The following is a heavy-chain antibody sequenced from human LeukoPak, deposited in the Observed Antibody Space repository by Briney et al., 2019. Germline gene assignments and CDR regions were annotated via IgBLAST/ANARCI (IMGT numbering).Heavy chain of an antibody. V-gene: IGHV3-48*03. Sequence: GGSLRLSCSVSGFTFSDYEVNWVRQAPGKGLEWISYISSSGTSIYYANSVKGRFTVSRDNEKNTVHLQMNTLRAEDTALYYCAREAASCGGDCLDYWGQGTLVSVSS. CDR3: AREAASCGGDCLDY. CDR1: GFTFSDYE. CDR2: ISSSGTSI. D-gene: IGHD2-21*01. J-gene: IGHJ4*02.